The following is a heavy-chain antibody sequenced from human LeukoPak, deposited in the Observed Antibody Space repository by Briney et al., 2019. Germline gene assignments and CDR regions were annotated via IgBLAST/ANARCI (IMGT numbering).Heavy chain of an antibody. CDR2: INHSGST. Sequence: SETLSLTCAVYGGSFSGYFWNWIRQPPGKGLEWVGEINHSGSTNYNPSLKSRVTISLDTSKNQFSLKLSSVTAADTAVYYCARDRLWIEPLDYWGQGTLVIVSS. D-gene: IGHD5-18*01. V-gene: IGHV4-34*01. CDR3: ARDRLWIEPLDY. CDR1: GGSFSGYF. J-gene: IGHJ4*02.